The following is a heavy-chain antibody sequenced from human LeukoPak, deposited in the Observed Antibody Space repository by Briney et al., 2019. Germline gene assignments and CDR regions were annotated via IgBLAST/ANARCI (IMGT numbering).Heavy chain of an antibody. CDR1: GFTFDDYA. CDR2: IIWNSGSI. V-gene: IGHV3-9*03. CDR3: AKSRIRSSNYYDTNAFDI. J-gene: IGHJ3*02. Sequence: PGRSLRLSCAASGFTFDDYAMHWVRQAPGKCLEWVSGIIWNSGSIGYADSVKGRFTISRDNAKNSLYLQMNSLRAEDMALYYCAKSRIRSSNYYDTNAFDIWRQGTMLTVSS. D-gene: IGHD3-22*01.